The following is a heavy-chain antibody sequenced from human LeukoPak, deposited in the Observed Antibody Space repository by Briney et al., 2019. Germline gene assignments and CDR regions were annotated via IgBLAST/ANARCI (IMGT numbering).Heavy chain of an antibody. CDR1: GFIFSDYS. Sequence: GGSLRLSCAASGFIFSDYSMNWVRQAPGKGLEWVSSISSGSSYIYYAASVKGRFTISRDNGKTSLYLQMSSLRTEDTAVYYCARDFRSGSYSGDYYFDYWGQGTLVTVSS. V-gene: IGHV3-21*01. CDR2: ISSGSSYI. D-gene: IGHD1-26*01. CDR3: ARDFRSGSYSGDYYFDY. J-gene: IGHJ4*02.